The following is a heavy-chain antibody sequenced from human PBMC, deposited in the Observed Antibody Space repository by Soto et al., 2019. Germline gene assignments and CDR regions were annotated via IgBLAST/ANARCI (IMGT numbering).Heavy chain of an antibody. V-gene: IGHV3-48*03. J-gene: IGHJ3*02. CDR2: LSGSGGFT. D-gene: IGHD1-26*01. CDR1: GFTFSSYE. CDR3: ARQHRGVGDTKAFDM. Sequence: GGSLRLSCVASGFTFSSYEMSWVRQAPGKGLEWLSFLSGSGGFTWYADSVRGRLTISRDNAKKSVFLLVTSLRAEDTAVYYCARQHRGVGDTKAFDMWGQGTMVTVSS.